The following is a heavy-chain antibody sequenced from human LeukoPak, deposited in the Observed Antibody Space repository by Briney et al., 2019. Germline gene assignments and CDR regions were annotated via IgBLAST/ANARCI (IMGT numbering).Heavy chain of an antibody. D-gene: IGHD3-22*01. CDR1: GFTFSSYA. V-gene: IGHV3-23*01. CDR2: ISGSGGST. CDR3: AKPETKRITMIVVEALDY. Sequence: GGSLRLSCAASGFTFSSYAMSWVRQAPGKGLGWVSAISGSGGSTYYADSVKGRFTISRDNSKNTLYLQMNSLRAEDTAVYYCAKPETKRITMIVVEALDYWGQGTLVTVSS. J-gene: IGHJ4*02.